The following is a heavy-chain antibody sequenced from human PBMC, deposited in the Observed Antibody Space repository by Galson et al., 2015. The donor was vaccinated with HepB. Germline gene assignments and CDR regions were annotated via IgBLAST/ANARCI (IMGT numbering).Heavy chain of an antibody. D-gene: IGHD3-16*01. Sequence: SVKVSCKASGYTFTSHGISWVRQAPGQGLEWMGWISPYTGDTEYAHSLQGRLTMTTETSTSTAYMEMRGLRSDDTAVYFCARDLFDYVWGTHSTSDHWGQGTLVTVSS. CDR2: ISPYTGDT. CDR1: GYTFTSHG. J-gene: IGHJ4*02. CDR3: ARDLFDYVWGTHSTSDH. V-gene: IGHV1-18*01.